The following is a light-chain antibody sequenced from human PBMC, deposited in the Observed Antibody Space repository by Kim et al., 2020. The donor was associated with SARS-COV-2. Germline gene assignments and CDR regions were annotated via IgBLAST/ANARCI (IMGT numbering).Light chain of an antibody. V-gene: IGLV3-1*01. J-gene: IGLJ2*01. CDR2: QHN. Sequence: VSPGQTASITCSGEKLGDKYACWYQQKPGQSPVLVIYQHNKRPSGIPEWFSGSNSGNTATLTISGTQAMDEADYYCQAWDSSTVVFGGGTQLTVL. CDR3: QAWDSSTVV. CDR1: KLGDKY.